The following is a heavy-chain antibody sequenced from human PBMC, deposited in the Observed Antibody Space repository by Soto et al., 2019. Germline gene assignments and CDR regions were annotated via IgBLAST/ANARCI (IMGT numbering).Heavy chain of an antibody. J-gene: IGHJ6*02. CDR2: INPNSGGT. V-gene: IGHV1-2*02. CDR3: ARSHGSITYYDILTGYYNGMDV. CDR1: GYTFTGYY. Sequence: QVQLVQSGAEAKKPGASVKVSCKASGYTFTGYYMHWVRQAPGQGLEWMGWINPNSGGTNYAQKFQGRVTMTRDTSISTAYMELSRLRSDDTAVYYCARSHGSITYYDILTGYYNGMDVWGQGTTVTVSS. D-gene: IGHD3-9*01.